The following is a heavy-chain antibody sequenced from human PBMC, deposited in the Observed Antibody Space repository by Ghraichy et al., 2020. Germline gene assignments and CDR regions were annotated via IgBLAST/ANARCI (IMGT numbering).Heavy chain of an antibody. D-gene: IGHD2-2*01. CDR2: ISWNSGSI. CDR3: AKDRYCSDTSCSRSSYFDY. Sequence: GGSLRLSCAASGFTFDDYAMHWVRQAPGKGLEWVSGISWNSGSIGYADSVKGRFTISRDNAKNSLYLQMNSLRAEDTALYYCAKDRYCSDTSCSRSSYFDYWGQGTLVTVSS. J-gene: IGHJ4*02. CDR1: GFTFDDYA. V-gene: IGHV3-9*01.